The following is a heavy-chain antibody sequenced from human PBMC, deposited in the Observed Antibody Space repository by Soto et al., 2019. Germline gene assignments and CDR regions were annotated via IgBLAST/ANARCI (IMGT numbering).Heavy chain of an antibody. J-gene: IGHJ4*02. Sequence: QVHLVQSRAEVKKPGASVQVSCKASGYTFTTYGIAWVRQAPGQGLEWLGWISAYNGNTNHAQKVQGRVTMSTETSTNTAYMEVRSLRSDDTAVYYSAIDKGSKAWYYFFDFWGQGTLVTVSS. D-gene: IGHD1-26*01. CDR1: GYTFTTYG. CDR3: AIDKGSKAWYYFFDF. CDR2: ISAYNGNT. V-gene: IGHV1-18*01.